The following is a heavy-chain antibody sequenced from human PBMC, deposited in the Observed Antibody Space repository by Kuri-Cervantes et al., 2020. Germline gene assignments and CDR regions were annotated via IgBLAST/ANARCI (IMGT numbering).Heavy chain of an antibody. CDR3: ARSAVVTPSYYYYGMDV. CDR2: MNPNSGNT. CDR1: GYTFTSYD. V-gene: IGHV1-8*01. Sequence: ASVKVSCKASGYTFTSYDINWVRQATGQGLEWMGWMNPNSGNTGYAQKFQGRVTMTRNTSISTAYMELSSLRSEDTAVYYCARSAVVTPSYYYYGMDVWGQGTLVTVSS. J-gene: IGHJ6*02. D-gene: IGHD4-23*01.